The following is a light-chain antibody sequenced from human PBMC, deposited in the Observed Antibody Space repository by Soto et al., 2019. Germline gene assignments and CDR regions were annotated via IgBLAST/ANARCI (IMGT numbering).Light chain of an antibody. CDR1: QNISSW. V-gene: IGKV1-5*03. J-gene: IGKJ4*01. CDR3: RQYNLTSLS. Sequence: DIQMTQSPSTLSASIGDRVTITCRASQNISSWLSWYQQKPGKAPNLLIYQASILESGVPSRFSGSGSGTEFSLTISSLQPDDFATFYCRQYNLTSLSFGGGSKVDI. CDR2: QAS.